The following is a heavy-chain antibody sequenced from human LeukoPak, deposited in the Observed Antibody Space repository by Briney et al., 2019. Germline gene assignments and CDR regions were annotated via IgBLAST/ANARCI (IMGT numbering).Heavy chain of an antibody. Sequence: GGSLRLSCRASGFTFDNHEMNCVRQAPGKGLEWISYISSVSSTIYYADSVKGRFTISRDNVKNTLYLQMNSLKIEDTAVYYCARDGQSSWGTLKYWGQGTLGPVSS. CDR3: ARDGQSSWGTLKY. CDR2: ISSVSSTI. J-gene: IGHJ4*02. V-gene: IGHV3-48*03. D-gene: IGHD2-15*01. CDR1: GFTFDNHE.